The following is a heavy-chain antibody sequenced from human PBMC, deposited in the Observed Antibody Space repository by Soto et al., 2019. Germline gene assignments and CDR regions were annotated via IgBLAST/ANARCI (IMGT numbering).Heavy chain of an antibody. Sequence: QVQLQQWGAGLLKPSETLSLTCAVYGGSFSGYYWNWIRQPPGKGLEWIGEINHSGSTNYNPSLKSRVTISVDTSKNQFSLKLSSVTAADTAVYYCARGYGSGSDYYYYMDVWGKGPRSPSP. CDR3: ARGYGSGSDYYYYMDV. CDR2: INHSGST. J-gene: IGHJ6*03. CDR1: GGSFSGYY. V-gene: IGHV4-34*01. D-gene: IGHD3-10*01.